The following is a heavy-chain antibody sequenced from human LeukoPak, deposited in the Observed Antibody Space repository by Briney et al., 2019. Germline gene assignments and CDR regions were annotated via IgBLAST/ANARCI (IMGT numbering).Heavy chain of an antibody. CDR1: GGSFNGHY. CDR3: ARPHYGSGSLDC. D-gene: IGHD3-10*01. J-gene: IGHJ4*02. CDR2: INHSGST. Sequence: SETLSLTCAVYGGSFNGHYWTWIRQPPGKGLEWIGEINHSGSTTYNPSLHNRVTISVDTSKNQFSLKMSSVTAADTAVYYCARPHYGSGSLDCWGQGTLVTVSS. V-gene: IGHV4-34*01.